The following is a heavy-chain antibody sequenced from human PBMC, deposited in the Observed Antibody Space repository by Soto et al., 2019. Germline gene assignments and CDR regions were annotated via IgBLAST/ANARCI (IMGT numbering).Heavy chain of an antibody. CDR2: IYYSGST. J-gene: IGHJ5*02. CDR1: GGSISSYY. Sequence: SETLSLTCTVSGGSISSYYWSWIRQPPGKGLEWIGYIYYSGSTNYNPSLKSRVTISVDTSKNQFSLKLSSVTAADTAVYYCARHGLRQVKEWPRDWFDPWGQGTLVTVSS. V-gene: IGHV4-59*08. CDR3: ARHGLRQVKEWPRDWFDP. D-gene: IGHD3-3*01.